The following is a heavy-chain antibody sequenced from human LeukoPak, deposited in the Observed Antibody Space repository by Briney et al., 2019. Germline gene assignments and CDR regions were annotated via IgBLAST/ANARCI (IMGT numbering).Heavy chain of an antibody. CDR1: GFTFSDYY. V-gene: IGHV3-11*06. J-gene: IGHJ5*02. CDR2: ISSSGSHT. D-gene: IGHD6-13*01. CDR3: ARVGVITAAGTYDL. Sequence: ARGSRTLSCAASGFTFSDYYMTWIRQSPGKGLEWVSYISSSGSHTNYADSVKGRFTISRDNAKNSLYLQMSSLRADDTAVYYCARVGVITAAGTYDLWGQGPLVSVSS.